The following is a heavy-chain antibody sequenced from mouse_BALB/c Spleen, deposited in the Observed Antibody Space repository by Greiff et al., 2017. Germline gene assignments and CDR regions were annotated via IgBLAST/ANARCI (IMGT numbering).Heavy chain of an antibody. J-gene: IGHJ3*01. CDR1: GYTFTSYW. V-gene: IGHV1-87*01. Sequence: VHLVESGAELARPGASVKLSCKASGYTFTSYWMQWVKQRPGQGLEWIGAIYPGDGDTRYTQKFKGKATLTADKSSSTAYMQLSSLASEDSAVYYCARDGNSFAYWGQGTLVTVSA. CDR2: IYPGDGDT. CDR3: ARDGNSFAY. D-gene: IGHD2-1*01.